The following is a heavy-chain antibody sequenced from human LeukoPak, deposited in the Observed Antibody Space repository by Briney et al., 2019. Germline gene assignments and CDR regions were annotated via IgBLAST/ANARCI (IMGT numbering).Heavy chain of an antibody. D-gene: IGHD5-24*01. CDR3: ARLGTRDGMRNAFDI. CDR1: GGSISSGGYY. Sequence: PSETLSLTCTVSGGSISSGGYYWSWIRQHPGKGLEWIGYIYHSGSTYYNPSLKSRVTISVDRSKNQFSLKLSSVTAADTAVYYCARLGTRDGMRNAFDIWGQGTMVTVSS. J-gene: IGHJ3*02. CDR2: IYHSGST. V-gene: IGHV4-31*03.